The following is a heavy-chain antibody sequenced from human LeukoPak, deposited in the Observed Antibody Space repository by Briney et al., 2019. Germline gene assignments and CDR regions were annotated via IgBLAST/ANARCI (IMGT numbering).Heavy chain of an antibody. Sequence: SEALSLTCTVSGGSISSYYWSWIRQPTGKGLEWIGYIYYSGSTNYNPSLKSRVTISVDTSKNQFSLKLSSVTAADTAVYYCARHRDIVGNWFDPWGQGTLVTVSS. CDR2: IYYSGST. V-gene: IGHV4-59*08. CDR3: ARHRDIVGNWFDP. J-gene: IGHJ5*02. D-gene: IGHD2-15*01. CDR1: GGSISSYY.